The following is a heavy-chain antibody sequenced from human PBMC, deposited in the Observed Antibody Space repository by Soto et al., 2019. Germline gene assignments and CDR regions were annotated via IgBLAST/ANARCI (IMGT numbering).Heavy chain of an antibody. CDR1: GFTFSSYA. CDR2: ISGSGGST. V-gene: IGHV3-23*01. J-gene: IGHJ4*02. Sequence: GGSLRLSCAASGFTFSSYAMSWVRQAPGKGLEWVSAISGSGGSTYYADSVKGRFTISRDNSKNTLYLQMNSLRAEDTAVYYCAKHQSHPRVGGVIVPFDYWGQGTLVTVSS. CDR3: AKHQSHPRVGGVIVPFDY. D-gene: IGHD3-16*02.